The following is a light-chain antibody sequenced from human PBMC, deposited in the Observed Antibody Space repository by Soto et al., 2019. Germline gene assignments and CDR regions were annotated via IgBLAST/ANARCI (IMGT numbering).Light chain of an antibody. CDR1: ISNIGAGYD. V-gene: IGLV1-40*01. Sequence: QSVLTQPPSVSGAPGQRVTISCTGSISNIGAGYDVHWYQQLPGTAPKLLIYGNSNRPSGVPDRFSGSKSGTSASLAITGLQAEDEADYSCQSYDSSLSGWGVFGGGTKLTVL. J-gene: IGLJ2*01. CDR3: QSYDSSLSGWGV. CDR2: GNS.